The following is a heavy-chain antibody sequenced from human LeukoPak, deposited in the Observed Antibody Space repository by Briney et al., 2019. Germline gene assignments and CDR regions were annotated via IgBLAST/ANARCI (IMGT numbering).Heavy chain of an antibody. V-gene: IGHV3-7*01. CDR3: ARAPYYYGSGSDAFDI. D-gene: IGHD3-10*01. Sequence: GGSLRLSCAASGFTFSSYWMSWVRQAPGKGQEWVANIKQDGSEKYYVDSVKGRFTISRDNAKNSLYLQMNSLRAEDTAVYYCARAPYYYGSGSDAFDIWGQGTMVTVSS. CDR1: GFTFSSYW. J-gene: IGHJ3*02. CDR2: IKQDGSEK.